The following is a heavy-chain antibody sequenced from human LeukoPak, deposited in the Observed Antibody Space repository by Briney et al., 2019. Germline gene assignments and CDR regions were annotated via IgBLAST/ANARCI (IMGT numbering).Heavy chain of an antibody. J-gene: IGHJ4*02. CDR3: AKDSGWILFDD. V-gene: IGHV3-23*01. CDR2: IGGSGTRT. D-gene: IGHD2-2*03. Sequence: GGTLRLSCSASGFTFTTYGMNWVRQAPGKGLEWVSGIGGSGTRTYYADSVKGRFTISRDNTKNTLYLQMNSLRDEDTAVYYCAKDSGWILFDDWGQGTLVTVSS. CDR1: GFTFTTYG.